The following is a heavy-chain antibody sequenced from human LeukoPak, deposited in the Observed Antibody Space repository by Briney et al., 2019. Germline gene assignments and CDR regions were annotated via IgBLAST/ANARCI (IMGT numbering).Heavy chain of an antibody. J-gene: IGHJ4*02. CDR1: GFTFSNYA. CDR3: ARSGQLWSSEYYFDF. Sequence: GGSLRLSCAASGFTFSNYAMHWVRQAPGKGLEWVAVISYDGGNKYYADSVKGRFTIPRDNSKNTLYLQMNSLRADDTAVYSCARSGQLWSSEYYFDFCGQGTLVTVSS. CDR2: ISYDGGNK. D-gene: IGHD5-18*01. V-gene: IGHV3-30*04.